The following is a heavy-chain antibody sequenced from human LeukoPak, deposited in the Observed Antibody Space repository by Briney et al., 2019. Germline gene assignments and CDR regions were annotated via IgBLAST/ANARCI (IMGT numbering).Heavy chain of an antibody. CDR2: ITASGTAM. CDR3: ASSGSYRFDY. V-gene: IGHV3-48*02. CDR1: GFNLSYYD. D-gene: IGHD1-26*01. J-gene: IGHJ4*02. Sequence: GGSLRLSCAASGFNLSYYDMHWVRQAPGKGLEWVSHITASGTAMFYADSVKGRFTISRDNAKNSLYLQMNSLRDEDTAVYYCASSGSYRFDYWGQGTLVTVSS.